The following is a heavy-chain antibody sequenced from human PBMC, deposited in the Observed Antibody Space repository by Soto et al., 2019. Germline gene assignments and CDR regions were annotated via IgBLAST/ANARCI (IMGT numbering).Heavy chain of an antibody. J-gene: IGHJ4*02. CDR2: INSDGSST. CDR1: GFTFSNYW. Sequence: GWSLRLSCAASGFTFSNYWMHLVRQAPGKGLVWVSRINSDGSSTSYADSVKGRFTISRDNAKNTLSLQMNSLRADDTAVYYCARGGVGRYCSSSSCYTWVFDYWGQGTMVT. D-gene: IGHD2-2*02. V-gene: IGHV3-74*01. CDR3: ARGGVGRYCSSSSCYTWVFDY.